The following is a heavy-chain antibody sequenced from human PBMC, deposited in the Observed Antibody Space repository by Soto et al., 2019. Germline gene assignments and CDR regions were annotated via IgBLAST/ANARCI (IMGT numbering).Heavy chain of an antibody. J-gene: IGHJ6*02. CDR2: INSDGSST. V-gene: IGHV3-74*01. CDR3: ARELSYDSSGYYNYGMDV. CDR1: GFTFSSYW. D-gene: IGHD3-22*01. Sequence: EVQLVESGGGLVQPGGSLRLSCAASGFTFSSYWMHWVRQAPGKGLVWVSRINSDGSSTSYADSVKGRFTISRDNAKKTLYLQMNSLRAEDTAVYYCARELSYDSSGYYNYGMDVWGQGTTVTVSS.